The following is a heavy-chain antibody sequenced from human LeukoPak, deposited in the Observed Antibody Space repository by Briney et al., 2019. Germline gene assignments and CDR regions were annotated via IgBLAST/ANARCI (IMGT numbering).Heavy chain of an antibody. CDR2: ISDSDGST. D-gene: IGHD1-14*01. V-gene: IGHV3-23*01. CDR3: AKDLWEPFDY. Sequence: GGSLRLSCAASGFTFSTYAMSWVRQAPGKGLEWVSSISDSDGSTYYADSVKGRFTISRDNSKNTLYLQMNSLRAEDTAVYYCAKDLWEPFDYWGQGTLVTVSS. J-gene: IGHJ4*02. CDR1: GFTFSTYA.